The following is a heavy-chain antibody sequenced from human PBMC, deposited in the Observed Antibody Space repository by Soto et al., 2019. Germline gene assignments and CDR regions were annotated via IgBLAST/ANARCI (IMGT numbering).Heavy chain of an antibody. D-gene: IGHD4-4*01. CDR2: ISSNGGST. Sequence: GSLRLSCAASGFTFSSYGVHWVLQAPGKGLEYVSSISSNGGSTYYANSVKGRFTISRDNSKNTLYLQMNSLRTEDTAVYYCARPLWRDDYNWGYFDLWGRGTLVTVSS. CDR3: ARPLWRDDYNWGYFDL. J-gene: IGHJ2*01. CDR1: GFTFSSYG. V-gene: IGHV3-64*01.